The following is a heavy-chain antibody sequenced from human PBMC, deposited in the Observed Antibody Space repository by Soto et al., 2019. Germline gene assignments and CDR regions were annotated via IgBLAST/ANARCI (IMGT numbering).Heavy chain of an antibody. CDR1: GYTFTSYD. J-gene: IGHJ5*02. CDR2: MNPNSGNT. CDR3: ARASEHGYSGYNWFDP. V-gene: IGHV1-8*01. D-gene: IGHD5-12*01. Sequence: QVQLVQSGAEVKKPGASVKVSCKASGYTFTSYDINWVRQATGQGLEWMGWMNPNSGNTGYAQKFQGRVTMTRNTSITTAYMELSSLRSEDTAVYYCARASEHGYSGYNWFDPWGQGTLVTVSS.